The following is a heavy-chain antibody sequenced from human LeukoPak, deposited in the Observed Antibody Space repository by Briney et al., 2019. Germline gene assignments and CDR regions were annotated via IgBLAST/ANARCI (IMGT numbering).Heavy chain of an antibody. J-gene: IGHJ5*02. CDR2: INPNSGGT. V-gene: IGHV1-2*02. CDR3: AREGMRIAVAGTLCWFDP. CDR1: GYTFTGYY. D-gene: IGHD6-19*01. Sequence: ASVKVSCKASGYTFTGYYMHWVRRAPGQGLEWMGWINPNSGGTNYAQKFQGRVTMTRDTSISTAYMELSRLRSDDTAVYYCAREGMRIAVAGTLCWFDPWGQGTLVTVSS.